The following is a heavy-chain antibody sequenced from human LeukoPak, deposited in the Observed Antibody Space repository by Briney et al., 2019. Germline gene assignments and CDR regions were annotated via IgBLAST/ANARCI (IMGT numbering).Heavy chain of an antibody. D-gene: IGHD6-19*01. J-gene: IGHJ4*02. V-gene: IGHV1-69*13. CDR1: GGTFSSYA. Sequence: GASVKAFCKASGGTFSSYAISWVRQAPGQGLEWMGGIIPIFGTANYAQKFQGRVTITADESTSTAYMELSSLRSEDTAVYYCARGPAPGAVAGTGVYYFDYWGQGTLVTVSS. CDR3: ARGPAPGAVAGTGVYYFDY. CDR2: IIPIFGTA.